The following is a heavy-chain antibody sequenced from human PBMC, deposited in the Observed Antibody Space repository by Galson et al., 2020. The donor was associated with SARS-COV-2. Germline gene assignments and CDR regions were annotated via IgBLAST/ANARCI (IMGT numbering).Heavy chain of an antibody. CDR1: GFTFSSYG. Sequence: QLGESPKISCAASGFTFSSYGMHWVRQAPGKGLEWVAVIWYDGSNKYYADSVKGRFTISRDNSKNTLYLQMNSLRAEDTAVYYCARDRDHEGGMVVWGQGTTVTVSS. CDR3: ARDRDHEGGMVV. V-gene: IGHV3-33*01. J-gene: IGHJ6*02. CDR2: IWYDGSNK.